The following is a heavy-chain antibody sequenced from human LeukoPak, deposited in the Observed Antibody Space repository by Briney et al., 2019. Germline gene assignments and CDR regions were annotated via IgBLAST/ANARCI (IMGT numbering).Heavy chain of an antibody. CDR1: GFTFSSYW. V-gene: IGHV3-7*01. CDR2: IKYYGSEK. CDR3: ASALPADHFDY. Sequence: GGSLRLSCAASGFTFSSYWMSWVRQAPGKGLEWVANIKYYGSEKYYEDSVRGRFTISRDNAKNSLYLQMNSLRAEDTAVYYCASALPADHFDYWGQGTLVTVSS. J-gene: IGHJ4*02.